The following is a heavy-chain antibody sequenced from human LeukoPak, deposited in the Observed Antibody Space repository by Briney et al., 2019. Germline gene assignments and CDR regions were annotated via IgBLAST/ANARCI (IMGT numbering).Heavy chain of an antibody. CDR3: ARGYSGSYPMDY. Sequence: GGSLRLSCAASGFTFSSYAMHWVRQAPGKGLEWVAVISYDGSNKYYADSVKGRFTISRDNSKNTLYLQMNSLRAEDTAVYYCARGYSGSYPMDYWGQGTLVTVSS. CDR1: GFTFSSYA. D-gene: IGHD1-26*01. CDR2: ISYDGSNK. J-gene: IGHJ4*02. V-gene: IGHV3-30*01.